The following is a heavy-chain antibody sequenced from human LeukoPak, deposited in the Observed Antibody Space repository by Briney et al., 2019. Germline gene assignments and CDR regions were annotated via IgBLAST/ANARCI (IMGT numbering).Heavy chain of an antibody. J-gene: IGHJ5*02. V-gene: IGHV4-59*01. D-gene: IGHD3-22*01. Sequence: SPSETLSLTCTVSGASITNYYWSWIRQPPGKGLEWIGCIYYSGSTNHNPSLKSRVIISLDTSKSQFSLKLSSVTAADTAVYYCARDQNYYDGSGFSTWFDPWGQGTLVTVSS. CDR2: IYYSGST. CDR1: GASITNYY. CDR3: ARDQNYYDGSGFSTWFDP.